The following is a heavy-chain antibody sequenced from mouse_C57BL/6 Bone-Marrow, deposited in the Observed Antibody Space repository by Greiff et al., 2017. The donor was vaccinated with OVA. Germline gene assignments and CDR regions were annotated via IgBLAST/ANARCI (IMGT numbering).Heavy chain of an antibody. Sequence: EVQGVESGGGLVKPGGSLKLSCAASGFTFSSYAMSWVRQTPEKRLEWVATISDGGSYTYYPDNVKGRFTISRDNAKNNLYLQMSHLKSEDTAMYYCARDWFADWGQGTLVTVSA. CDR2: ISDGGSYT. CDR3: ARDWFAD. CDR1: GFTFSSYA. V-gene: IGHV5-4*01. J-gene: IGHJ3*01.